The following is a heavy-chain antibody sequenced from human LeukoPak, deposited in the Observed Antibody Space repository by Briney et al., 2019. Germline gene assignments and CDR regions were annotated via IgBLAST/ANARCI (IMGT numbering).Heavy chain of an antibody. V-gene: IGHV1-2*02. Sequence: ASVTVSCKASGYTFIGYYMHWVRQAPRQGLEWMGWINPNSGGTNYAQKFQGRVTMTRDTSISTAYMELSRLRYDDTAVYYCARVLGPAVLRFLEWSYWGQGTLVTVSS. CDR1: GYTFIGYY. CDR2: INPNSGGT. J-gene: IGHJ4*02. CDR3: ARVLGPAVLRFLEWSY. D-gene: IGHD3-3*01.